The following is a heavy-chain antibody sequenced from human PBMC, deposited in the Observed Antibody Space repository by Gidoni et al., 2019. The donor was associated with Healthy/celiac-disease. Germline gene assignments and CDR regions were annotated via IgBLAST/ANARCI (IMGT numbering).Heavy chain of an antibody. V-gene: IGHV3-66*01. CDR3: ARDGGIYYYYMDV. J-gene: IGHJ6*03. CDR2: IYSGGST. Sequence: EVQLVESGGGLVQPGGSLRLSCAASGFTVSCNYMSWVRQAPGKGLEWVSVIYSGGSTYYADSVKGRFTSSRDNSKNTLYLQMNSLRAEDTAVYYCARDGGIYYYYMDVWGKGTTVTVSS. CDR1: GFTVSCNY. D-gene: IGHD3-16*01.